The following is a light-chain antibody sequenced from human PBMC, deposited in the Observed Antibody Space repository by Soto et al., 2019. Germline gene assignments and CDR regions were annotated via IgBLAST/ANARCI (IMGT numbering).Light chain of an antibody. Sequence: QSVLTQPPSVSAAPGQKVTISCSGNSSNSGSNDVSWYQQLPGKAPKLLIYENSQRPSGIPDRFSGSKSGTSATLGITGLQTGDEADYYCGTWDSSLIALFGIGTKVTVL. CDR2: ENS. J-gene: IGLJ1*01. CDR1: SSNSGSND. V-gene: IGLV1-51*02. CDR3: GTWDSSLIAL.